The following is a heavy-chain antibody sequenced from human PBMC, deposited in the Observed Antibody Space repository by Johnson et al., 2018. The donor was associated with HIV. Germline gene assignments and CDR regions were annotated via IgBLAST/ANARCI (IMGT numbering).Heavy chain of an antibody. CDR3: AKDLLHGQDTGIFNT. J-gene: IGHJ3*02. D-gene: IGHD3-10*01. CDR2: ISHAGYNA. V-gene: IGHV3-30*04. CDR1: GFTFSSYA. Sequence: QMLLVESGGGVVQPGRSLRLSCAASGFTFSSYAMHWVRQAPGKGLEWVSVISHAGYNAAYADSVKGRFTISKDNSKNSLYLQLNRLRPEDTAVFYCAKDLLHGQDTGIFNTWGQGKVVTVS.